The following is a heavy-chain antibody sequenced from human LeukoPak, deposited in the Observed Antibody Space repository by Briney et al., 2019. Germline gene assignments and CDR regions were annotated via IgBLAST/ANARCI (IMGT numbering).Heavy chain of an antibody. J-gene: IGHJ4*02. Sequence: GGSLRLSCAASGFTFSNYWMIWVRQAPGKGLEWVGNIKQDGSEKRYADSVRGRFSISRDNAQTSLYLQMNSLRAEDTAVYYCARGDRGGYKTFDYWGQGTLVTVSS. V-gene: IGHV3-7*05. CDR3: ARGDRGGYKTFDY. CDR2: IKQDGSEK. CDR1: GFTFSNYW. D-gene: IGHD5-24*01.